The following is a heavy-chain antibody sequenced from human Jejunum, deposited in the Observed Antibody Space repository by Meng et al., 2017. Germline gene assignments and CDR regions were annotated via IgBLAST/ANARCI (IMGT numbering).Heavy chain of an antibody. J-gene: IGHJ1*01. Sequence: QGQLQGSGPGLVKPAQTLSLTCTFSGGSMNSAGHYWSWIRQDPGKGLEWIGYIHYSGGTYYNPSLKSRVTISVDTSKNQFSLKLNSVSAADTAVYYCARATAGNSEYFQNWGQGTLVTVSS. CDR2: IHYSGGT. CDR3: ARATAGNSEYFQN. D-gene: IGHD4-23*01. V-gene: IGHV4-31*03. CDR1: GGSMNSAGHY.